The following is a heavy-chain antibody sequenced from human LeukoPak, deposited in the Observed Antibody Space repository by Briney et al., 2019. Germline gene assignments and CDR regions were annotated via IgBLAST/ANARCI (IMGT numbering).Heavy chain of an antibody. CDR2: INPDGSQK. J-gene: IGHJ4*02. CDR1: GFTFYSDW. Sequence: GGSLRLSCAASGFTFYSDWMTWVRQAPGKGLEWVANINPDGSQKYYVDSAKGRFTISRDNAKNSLSLQMNSLRAEDTALYYCARHDCTSANCPLDYWGQGTLVAVSS. CDR3: ARHDCTSANCPLDY. D-gene: IGHD2-2*01. V-gene: IGHV3-7*03.